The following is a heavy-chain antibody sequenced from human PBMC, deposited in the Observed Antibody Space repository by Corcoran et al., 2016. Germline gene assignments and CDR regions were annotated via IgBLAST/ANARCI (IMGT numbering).Heavy chain of an antibody. CDR3: ARDIGYYDSSGYYNFDY. CDR2: ISSSSSTI. D-gene: IGHD3-22*01. Sequence: EVQLVESGGGLVQPGGSLRLSCAASGFTFSSYSMNWVRQAPGKGLEWVSYISSSSSTIYYADSVKGRFTISRDNAKNSLYLQMNSLRAEDTAVYYCARDIGYYDSSGYYNFDYWGQGTLVTVSS. V-gene: IGHV3-48*04. CDR1: GFTFSSYS. J-gene: IGHJ4*02.